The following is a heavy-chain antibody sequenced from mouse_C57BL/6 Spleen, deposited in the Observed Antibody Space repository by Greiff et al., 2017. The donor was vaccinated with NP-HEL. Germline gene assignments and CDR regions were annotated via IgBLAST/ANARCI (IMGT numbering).Heavy chain of an antibody. CDR2: IWRGDST. CDR1: GFSLTSYG. V-gene: IGHV2-5*01. J-gene: IGHJ4*01. CDR3: AKEGGDAMDY. Sequence: VKLMESGPGLVQPSQSLSITCTVSGFSLTSYGVHWVRQSPGKGLEWLGVIWRGDSTDYNAAFMSRLSITKDNSKSPVFFKMNSLQADDTATYDCAKEGGDAMDYWGQGTSVTVSS.